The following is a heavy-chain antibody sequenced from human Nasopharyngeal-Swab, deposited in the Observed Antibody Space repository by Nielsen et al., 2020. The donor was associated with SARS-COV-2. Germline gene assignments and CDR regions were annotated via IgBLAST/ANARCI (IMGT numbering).Heavy chain of an antibody. CDR3: ARAELDFWSGYYTTLYWYFDL. D-gene: IGHD3-3*01. CDR2: IYYSGST. CDR1: GGSISSGGYY. Sequence: LRLSCTVSGGSISSGGYYWSWIRQHPGKGLEWIGYIYYSGSTYYNPSLKSRVTISVDTSKNQFSLKLSSVTAADTAVYYCARAELDFWSGYYTTLYWYFDLWGRGTLVTVSS. V-gene: IGHV4-31*03. J-gene: IGHJ2*01.